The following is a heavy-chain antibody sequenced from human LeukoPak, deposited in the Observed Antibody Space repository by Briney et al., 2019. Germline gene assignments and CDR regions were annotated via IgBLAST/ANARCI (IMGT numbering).Heavy chain of an antibody. CDR3: ARDQAEGTRTTSFGKDY. J-gene: IGHJ4*02. D-gene: IGHD1-7*01. Sequence: ASVKVSCKASGYTLTSYYMHWVRQAPGQGLEWMGIINPSGGSTSYAQKFQGRVTMTGDTSTSTVYMELSSLRSEDTAVYYCARDQAEGTRTTSFGKDYWGQGTLVTVSS. CDR1: GYTLTSYY. CDR2: INPSGGST. V-gene: IGHV1-46*01.